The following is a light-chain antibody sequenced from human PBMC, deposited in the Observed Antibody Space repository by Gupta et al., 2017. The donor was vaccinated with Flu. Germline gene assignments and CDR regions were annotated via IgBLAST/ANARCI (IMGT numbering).Light chain of an antibody. V-gene: IGLV2-11*01. J-gene: IGLJ1*01. CDR2: DVN. Sequence: GPAGTTSGSGTIMAVGGLCVVSRYQQSPGKVPIFLIYDVNKRPSGVTYGFSGAKSGSTATLTISGRQAEDDEYYFCCSYAATYVFGTGTKVTVL. CDR1: IMAVGGLCV. CDR3: CSYAATYV.